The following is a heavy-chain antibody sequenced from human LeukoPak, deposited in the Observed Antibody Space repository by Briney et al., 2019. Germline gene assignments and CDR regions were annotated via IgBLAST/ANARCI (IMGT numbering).Heavy chain of an antibody. J-gene: IGHJ1*01. CDR3: ARHGGWLAPFGN. Sequence: PSETLSLTCTVSGGSISSSSYYWGWIRQPPGKGLEWIGSIYYSGSTYYNPSLKSRVTISVGTSKNQFSLKLSSVTAADTAVYYCARHGGWLAPFGNWGQGTLVTVSS. V-gene: IGHV4-39*01. CDR2: IYYSGST. D-gene: IGHD3-16*01. CDR1: GGSISSSSYY.